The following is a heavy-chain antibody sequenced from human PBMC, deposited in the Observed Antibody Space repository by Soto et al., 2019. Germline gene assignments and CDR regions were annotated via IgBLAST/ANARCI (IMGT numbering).Heavy chain of an antibody. CDR3: VGTGTTDDY. V-gene: IGHV4-30-4*01. Sequence: SETLSLTCTVSGASVSSGDYYWSCIRQPPGKGLEWIGYIYSSGGSYCNPSLKGRLTLSIDTSKNQFSLKLNSVTVADTAIYYCVGTGTTDDYWGRGTLVTVSS. D-gene: IGHD1-1*01. J-gene: IGHJ4*02. CDR1: GASVSSGDYY. CDR2: IYSSGGS.